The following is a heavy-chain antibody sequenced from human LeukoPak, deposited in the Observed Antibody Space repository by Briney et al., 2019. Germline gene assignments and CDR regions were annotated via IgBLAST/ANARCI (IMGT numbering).Heavy chain of an antibody. CDR2: IHYDGSNN. Sequence: SCKASGFTFSSYGMHWVRQAPGKGLEWVAFIHYDGSNNYYADSVKGRFTISRDNSKNTLYLQMNTLRADDTAVYYCAKDHGSSDWYYFDYWGQGTLVTVSS. CDR1: GFTFSSYG. CDR3: AKDHGSSDWYYFDY. J-gene: IGHJ4*02. V-gene: IGHV3-30*02. D-gene: IGHD6-13*01.